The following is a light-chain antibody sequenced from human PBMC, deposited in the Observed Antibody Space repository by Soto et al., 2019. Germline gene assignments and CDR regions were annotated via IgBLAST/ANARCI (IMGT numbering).Light chain of an antibody. Sequence: EIVLTQSPATLSLSPGERATLSCWASQTVDNYLAWYQQKPGQAPRLLIYDASNRATGIPARFSGSGSDTDFTLTISSLEPEDFAVYYCQQRRSWPITFGQGTRLEIK. V-gene: IGKV3-11*01. J-gene: IGKJ5*01. CDR3: QQRRSWPIT. CDR2: DAS. CDR1: QTVDNY.